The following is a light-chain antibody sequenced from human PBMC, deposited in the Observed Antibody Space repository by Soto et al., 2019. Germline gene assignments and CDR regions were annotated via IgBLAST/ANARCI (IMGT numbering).Light chain of an antibody. Sequence: IQMTQSPSSLSASVGDRVTITCRASQSISSYLNWYQQKPGKAPKLLISAASSLQSGVPSRFSGSGSGTDFTLTISSLQPEDFATYYCQQSYIKGTFGQGTKV. CDR1: QSISSY. J-gene: IGKJ1*01. CDR2: AAS. CDR3: QQSYIKGT. V-gene: IGKV1-39*01.